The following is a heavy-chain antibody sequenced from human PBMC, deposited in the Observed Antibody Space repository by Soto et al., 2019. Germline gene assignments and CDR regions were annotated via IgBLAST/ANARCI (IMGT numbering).Heavy chain of an antibody. Sequence: PSETLSLTCTVSGGTMSSYYWTWIRQPPGKGLEWIGFIHYDGGTVYNPALRSRVIVTVETSKKQFSLNLSYVTAADTAVYYSVGDRYGGVGATSSEPWGQGALVTVSS. V-gene: IGHV4-59*01. J-gene: IGHJ5*02. CDR1: GGTMSSYY. D-gene: IGHD1-26*01. CDR3: VGDRYGGVGATSSEP. CDR2: IHYDGGT.